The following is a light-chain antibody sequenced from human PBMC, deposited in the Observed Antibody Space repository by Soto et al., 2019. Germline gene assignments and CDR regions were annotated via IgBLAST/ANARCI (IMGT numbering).Light chain of an antibody. J-gene: IGKJ1*01. Sequence: DIVMTQSPDSLAVSLGERATINCKSSQTVLHGSNYLAWYQQKPGQPPKLLIYWASTRESGVPDLFSGSGSGTDFPLTISSLQAEDVAVYYCQQYYTTPVTFGQGTKVEIK. V-gene: IGKV4-1*01. CDR3: QQYYTTPVT. CDR1: QTVLHGSNY. CDR2: WAS.